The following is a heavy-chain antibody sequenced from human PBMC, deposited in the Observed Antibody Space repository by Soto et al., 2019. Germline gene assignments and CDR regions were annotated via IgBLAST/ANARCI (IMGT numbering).Heavy chain of an antibody. CDR1: GFTFSSYA. V-gene: IGHV3-30-3*01. D-gene: IGHD6-19*01. Sequence: QVQLVESGGGVVQPGRSLRLSCAASGFTFSSYAMHWVRQAPGKGQEWVAVISYDGSNKYYADSVKGRFTISRDNSKNTLYLQMNSLRAEDTAVYYCARGPHEVDSSGWYGPFDYWGQGTLVTVSS. CDR2: ISYDGSNK. J-gene: IGHJ4*02. CDR3: ARGPHEVDSSGWYGPFDY.